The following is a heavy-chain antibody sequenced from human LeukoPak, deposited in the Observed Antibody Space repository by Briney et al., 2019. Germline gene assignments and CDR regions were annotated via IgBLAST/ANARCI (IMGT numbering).Heavy chain of an antibody. J-gene: IGHJ4*02. V-gene: IGHV4-34*01. CDR1: GGSFSGYY. CDR3: ARGSGSWYPY. Sequence: SETLSLTCAVYGGSFSGYYWNWIRQPPGKGLEWIGEINHSGSTNYNPSLKSRVTISVDTSKNQFSLKLSSVTAADTAVYYCARGSGSWYPYWGQGTLVTVSS. D-gene: IGHD6-13*01. CDR2: INHSGST.